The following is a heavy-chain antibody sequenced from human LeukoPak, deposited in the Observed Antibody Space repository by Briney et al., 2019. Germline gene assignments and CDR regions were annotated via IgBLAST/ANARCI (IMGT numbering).Heavy chain of an antibody. Sequence: ASVKVSCKTSGYTFTGYYTHWVRQAPGQGLEWMGWINPNSGDTNYAQKFQGRVTMTRDTSISTAYMELSRLRSDDTAVYYCARDSGIAYDYWGQGTLVTVSS. CDR1: GYTFTGYY. D-gene: IGHD6-13*01. CDR3: ARDSGIAYDY. CDR2: INPNSGDT. V-gene: IGHV1-2*02. J-gene: IGHJ4*02.